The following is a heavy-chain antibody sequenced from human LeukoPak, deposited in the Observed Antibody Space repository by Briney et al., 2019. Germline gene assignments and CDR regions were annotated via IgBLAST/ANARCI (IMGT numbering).Heavy chain of an antibody. CDR2: IIPIFGTA. D-gene: IGHD2-2*01. J-gene: IGHJ6*03. V-gene: IGHV1-69*01. CDR1: GGTFSSYA. CDR3: ARNTEDCSSTSCSYYYYYYMDV. Sequence: SVKVSCKASGGTFSSYAISWVRQAPGQGLEWMGGIIPIFGTANYAQKFQGRVTITADESTSTAYMELSSLRSEDTAVYYCARNTEDCSSTSCSYYYYYYMDVWGKGTTVTVSS.